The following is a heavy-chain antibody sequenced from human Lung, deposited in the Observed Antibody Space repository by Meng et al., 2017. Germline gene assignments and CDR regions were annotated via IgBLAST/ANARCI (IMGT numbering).Heavy chain of an antibody. D-gene: IGHD6-19*01. CDR3: ARSQQWLDS. J-gene: IGHJ4*02. V-gene: IGHV6-1*01. CDR1: GDSVSSNSAA. Sequence: QVHLQQSGPGLVKPSQPLSLTCAISGDSVSSNSAAWNWIRQSLSRGLEWLGRTYYRSKWYNGYAVSVRSRITINPDTSKNQFSLQLNSVTPEDTAVYYCARSQQWLDSWGQGTLVTVSS. CDR2: TYYRSKWYN.